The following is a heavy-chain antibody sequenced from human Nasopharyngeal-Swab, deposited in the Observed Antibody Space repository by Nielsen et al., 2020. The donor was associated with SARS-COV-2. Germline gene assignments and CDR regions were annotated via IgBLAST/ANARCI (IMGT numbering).Heavy chain of an antibody. CDR2: IHYRGST. D-gene: IGHD3-3*01. Sequence: SETLSLTCTVSGGSISSYYWSWIRQPPGKGLEWIGYIHYRGSTNYNPSLKSRVTISVDTSKNQFSLKLSSVTAADTAVYYCARGGGLGYYDFWSGYSQTSDAFDIWGQGTMVTVSS. CDR3: ARGGGLGYYDFWSGYSQTSDAFDI. J-gene: IGHJ3*02. V-gene: IGHV4-59*01. CDR1: GGSISSYY.